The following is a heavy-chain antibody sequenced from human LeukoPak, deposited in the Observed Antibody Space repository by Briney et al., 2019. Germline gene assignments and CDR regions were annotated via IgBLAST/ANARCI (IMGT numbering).Heavy chain of an antibody. CDR2: INSDGRST. CDR1: GFTFSSYW. CDR3: ASYNWNFLNDY. J-gene: IGHJ4*02. D-gene: IGHD1-7*01. V-gene: IGHV3-74*01. Sequence: GESLRLSCAASGFTFSSYWMYWVRQVPGKGLVWVSGINSDGRSTRYADSVKGRFTISRDNAKNTLYLQMNSLRAEDTAVYYCASYNWNFLNDYWGQGTLVTVSS.